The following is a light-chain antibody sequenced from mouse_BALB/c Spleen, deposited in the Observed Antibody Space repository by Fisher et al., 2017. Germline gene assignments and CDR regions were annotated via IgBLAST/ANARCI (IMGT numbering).Light chain of an antibody. CDR2: DTS. J-gene: IGKJ5*01. CDR3: QQWSSNPPT. V-gene: IGKV4-55*01. CDR1: SSVSY. Sequence: IVLTQTTAIMSASPGEKVTITCSASSSVSYMYWYQQKPGSSPRLLIYDTSNLASGVPVRFSGSGSGTSYSLTISSMEAEDAATYYCQQWSSNPPTFGAGTKLELK.